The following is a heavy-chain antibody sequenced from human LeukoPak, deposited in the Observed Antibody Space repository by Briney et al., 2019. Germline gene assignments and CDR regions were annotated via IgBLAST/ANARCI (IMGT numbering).Heavy chain of an antibody. Sequence: SETLSLTCAVYGGSFSGYYWSWIRQPPGKGLEWIGEINHSGSTNYNPSLQSRVTISVDTSKNQFSLKLSSVTAADTAVYYCARVRIMAKYYYDSSGYKSHDPWGQGTLVTVSS. D-gene: IGHD3-22*01. J-gene: IGHJ5*02. CDR3: ARVRIMAKYYYDSSGYKSHDP. V-gene: IGHV4-34*01. CDR1: GGSFSGYY. CDR2: INHSGST.